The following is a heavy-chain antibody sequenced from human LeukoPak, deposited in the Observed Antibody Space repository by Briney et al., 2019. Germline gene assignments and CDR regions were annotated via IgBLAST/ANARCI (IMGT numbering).Heavy chain of an antibody. J-gene: IGHJ3*02. CDR2: IRSKAYGGTT. CDR1: GFTFGDYA. Sequence: GGSLRLSRTASGFTFGDYAMSWFRQAPGKGLEWVGFIRSKAYGGTTEYAASVKGRFTISRDDSKSIAYLQMNSLKTEDTAVYYCTNALGLRDYYDSSGNAFDIWGQGTMVTVSS. V-gene: IGHV3-49*03. D-gene: IGHD3-22*01. CDR3: TNALGLRDYYDSSGNAFDI.